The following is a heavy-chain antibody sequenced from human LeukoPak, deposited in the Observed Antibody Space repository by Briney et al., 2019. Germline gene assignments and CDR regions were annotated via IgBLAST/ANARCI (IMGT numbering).Heavy chain of an antibody. V-gene: IGHV1-8*01. CDR1: GYTFTSYD. CDR3: VTFFVGGKFGP. CDR2: MNPNSGNT. J-gene: IGHJ5*02. D-gene: IGHD2-21*01. Sequence: ASVKVSCKASGYTFTSYDINWVRQATGQGFEWMGWMNPNSGNTAYAQKFQGRVTMTRNTSITTAYMELSSLRSDDTAVYYCVTFFVGGKFGPWGQGTLVTVSS.